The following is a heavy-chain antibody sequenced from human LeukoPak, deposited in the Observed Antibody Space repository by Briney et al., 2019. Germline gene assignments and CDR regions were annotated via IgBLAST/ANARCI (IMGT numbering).Heavy chain of an antibody. CDR1: GGTFISYA. V-gene: IGHV1-69*05. D-gene: IGHD4-17*01. J-gene: IGHJ5*02. Sequence: ASVKVSCKASGGTFISYAISWVRQAPGQGLEWMGGIIPIFGTANYAQKFQGRVTITTDESTSTAYMELSSLRSEDTAVYYCARGGGHDYGDYVGLAWGQGTLVTVSS. CDR3: ARGGGHDYGDYVGLA. CDR2: IIPIFGTA.